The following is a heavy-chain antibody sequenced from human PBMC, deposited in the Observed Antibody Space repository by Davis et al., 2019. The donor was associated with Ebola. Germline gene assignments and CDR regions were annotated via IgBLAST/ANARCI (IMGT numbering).Heavy chain of an antibody. Sequence: ASVKVSCKASGYTFTSYYMHWVRQAPGQGLEWMGIINPSGGSTSYAQKLQGRVTMTRDTSTSTAYMELSSLRSEDTAVYYCAGSLYFSSGWYSQMDDAFDIWGQETMVTVSS. J-gene: IGHJ3*02. D-gene: IGHD6-19*01. CDR1: GYTFTSYY. CDR3: AGSLYFSSGWYSQMDDAFDI. CDR2: INPSGGST. V-gene: IGHV1-46*01.